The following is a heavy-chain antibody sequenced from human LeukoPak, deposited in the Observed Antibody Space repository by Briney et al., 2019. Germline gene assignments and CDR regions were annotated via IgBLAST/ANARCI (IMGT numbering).Heavy chain of an antibody. CDR2: INPNSGGT. Sequence: ASVKVSCKASGYTFTGYYMHWVRQAPGQGLEWMGWINPNSGGTNYAQKFQGWVTMTRDTSISTAYMELSRLRSDDTAVYYRARGDPIRRGVDTRVVPWGQGTLVTVSS. J-gene: IGHJ5*02. D-gene: IGHD5-12*01. CDR3: ARGDPIRRGVDTRVVP. V-gene: IGHV1-2*04. CDR1: GYTFTGYY.